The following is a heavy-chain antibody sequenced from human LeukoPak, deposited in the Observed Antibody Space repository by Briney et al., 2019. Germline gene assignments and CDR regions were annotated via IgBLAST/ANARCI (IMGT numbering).Heavy chain of an antibody. V-gene: IGHV3-23*01. J-gene: IGHJ4*02. CDR2: ISGSGGST. CDR3: AKSPDVAGTGRFDY. Sequence: GGSLRLSCAGSGFTFSSYAMNWVRQAPGKGLEWVSGISGSGGSTYYADSVKGRFSIFRDDSKNTLYLQMNSLRAEDTAVYYCAKSPDVAGTGRFDYWGQGTLVTVSS. CDR1: GFTFSSYA. D-gene: IGHD6-19*01.